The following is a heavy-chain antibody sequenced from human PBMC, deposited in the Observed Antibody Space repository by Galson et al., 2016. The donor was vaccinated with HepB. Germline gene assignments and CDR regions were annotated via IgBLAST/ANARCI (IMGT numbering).Heavy chain of an antibody. CDR1: GFTFSSYA. V-gene: IGHV3-53*01. J-gene: IGHJ6*02. Sequence: SLRLSCAASGFTFSSYAMNWVRQAPGKGLEWVSTIYSDGSTYYADSVKGRFTISRDNSKNTLYLQMNSLRAEDTALYYCARGRGYSGYASYYGKDVWGQGTTVTVSS. CDR2: IYSDGST. CDR3: ARGRGYSGYASYYGKDV. D-gene: IGHD5-12*01.